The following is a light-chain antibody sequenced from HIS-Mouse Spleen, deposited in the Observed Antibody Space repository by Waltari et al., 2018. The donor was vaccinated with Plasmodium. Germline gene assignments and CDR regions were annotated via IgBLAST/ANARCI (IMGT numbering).Light chain of an antibody. CDR1: ALPKKY. CDR3: YSTDSSGNHRV. V-gene: IGLV3-10*01. Sequence: SYALPQPPSVSVSPGQTARITCSGDALPKKYAYWYQQKAGQAHVLVIYEDSKRPSGIPERFSGSSSGTMATLTISGAQVGDEADYYCYSTDSSGNHRVFGGGTKLTVL. J-gene: IGLJ3*02. CDR2: EDS.